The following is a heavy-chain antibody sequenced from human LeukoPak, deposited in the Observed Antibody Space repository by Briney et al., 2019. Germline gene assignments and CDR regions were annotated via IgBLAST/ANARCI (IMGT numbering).Heavy chain of an antibody. CDR2: IKQDGSER. V-gene: IGHV3-7*03. CDR3: ARDRWSYDPQGGFDC. Sequence: GGSLRLSCAASGFTFSIYWMSWVRLAPGKGLEWVANIKQDGSERYYVDSVKGRFTLSRDNAKNSLYLQMNSLRAEDTAVYYCARDRWSYDPQGGFDCWGKGTLVTVSS. J-gene: IGHJ4*02. CDR1: GFTFSIYW. D-gene: IGHD3-22*01.